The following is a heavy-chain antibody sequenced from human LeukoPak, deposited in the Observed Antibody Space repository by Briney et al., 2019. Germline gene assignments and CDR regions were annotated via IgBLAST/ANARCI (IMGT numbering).Heavy chain of an antibody. CDR2: ISYSGST. J-gene: IGHJ3*02. V-gene: IGHV4-39*01. Sequence: KPSETLSLTCTVSGGSISSSSYYWGWIRQPPGKGLEWIGSISYSGSTYYNPSLKSRVTISVDTSKNQFSLKLSSVTAADTAVYYCARQSGITMIVVLIHDAFDIWGQGTMVTVSS. CDR3: ARQSGITMIVVLIHDAFDI. CDR1: GGSISSSSYY. D-gene: IGHD3-22*01.